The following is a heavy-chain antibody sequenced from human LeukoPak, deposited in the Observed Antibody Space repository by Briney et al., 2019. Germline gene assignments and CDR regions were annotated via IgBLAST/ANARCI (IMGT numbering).Heavy chain of an antibody. V-gene: IGHV1-2*02. CDR1: GYTFTGYY. Sequence: GASVKVSCKASGYTFTGYYMHWVRQAPGQGLKWMGWINPNSGGTNYAQKFQGRVTMTRDTSISTAYMELSRLRSDDTAVYCCARWRAVAGPDYWGQGTLVTVSS. J-gene: IGHJ4*02. D-gene: IGHD6-19*01. CDR2: INPNSGGT. CDR3: ARWRAVAGPDY.